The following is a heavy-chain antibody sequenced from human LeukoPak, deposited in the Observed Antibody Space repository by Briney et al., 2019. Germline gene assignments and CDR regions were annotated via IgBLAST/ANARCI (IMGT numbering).Heavy chain of an antibody. CDR2: IYYSGST. D-gene: IGHD1-26*01. CDR1: GGSISSSSYY. J-gene: IGHJ4*02. V-gene: IGHV4-39*07. Sequence: PSETLSLTCTVSGGSISSSSYYWGWIRQPPGKGLEWIGSIYYSGSTYYNPSLKSRVTISVDASKNQFSLKLSSVTAADTAVYYCARDRNSGSYYRLDYWGQGTLVTVSS. CDR3: ARDRNSGSYYRLDY.